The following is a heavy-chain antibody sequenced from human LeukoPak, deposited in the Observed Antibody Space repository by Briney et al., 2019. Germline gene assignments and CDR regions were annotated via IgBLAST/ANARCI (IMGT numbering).Heavy chain of an antibody. J-gene: IGHJ6*02. D-gene: IGHD6-25*01. CDR2: IYHSWNT. CDR3: ARQLYSSATV. CDR1: GDSISSSNYF. Sequence: SETLSLTCTVSGDSISSSNYFWGWIRQPPGKGLEWVGNIYHSWNTFYNPSLKSRVTISADTSKNQFSLKLTFVTVADTAIYYCARQLYSSATVWGQGTTVIVSS. V-gene: IGHV4-39*01.